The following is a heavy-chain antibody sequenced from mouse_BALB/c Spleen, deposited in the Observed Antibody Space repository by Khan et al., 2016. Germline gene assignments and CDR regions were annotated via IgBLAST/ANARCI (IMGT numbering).Heavy chain of an antibody. J-gene: IGHJ3*01. Sequence: QVQLQQSGAELMKPGASVKISCKATGYTFSSYWIEWVKQRPGHGLEWIGEILPGSGSTNYNEKFKGKATFTADTSSNTAYMQLSSLTSEDSAVYYCARERFITTAQFAYWGQGTLVTVSA. V-gene: IGHV1-9*01. CDR3: ARERFITTAQFAY. CDR2: ILPGSGST. CDR1: GYTFSSYW. D-gene: IGHD1-2*01.